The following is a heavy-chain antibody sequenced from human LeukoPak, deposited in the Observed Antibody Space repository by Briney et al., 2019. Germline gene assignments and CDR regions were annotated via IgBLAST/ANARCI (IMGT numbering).Heavy chain of an antibody. Sequence: PGGSLRLSCAASGFTFSSYSMNWVRQAPGKGLEWVSSISSSSSYIYYADSVKGRFTISRDNSKNTLYLQMNSLRAEDTAVYYCARESLDWGSGAFDIWGQGTMVTVSS. J-gene: IGHJ3*02. CDR2: ISSSSSYI. V-gene: IGHV3-21*04. CDR3: ARESLDWGSGAFDI. D-gene: IGHD7-27*01. CDR1: GFTFSSYS.